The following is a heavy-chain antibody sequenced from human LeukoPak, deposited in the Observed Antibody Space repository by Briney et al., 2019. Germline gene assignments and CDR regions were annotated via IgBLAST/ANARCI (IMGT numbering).Heavy chain of an antibody. J-gene: IGHJ4*02. CDR1: GFAFSSYW. CDR2: ISDDGSSK. V-gene: IGHV3-30-3*01. Sequence: GGSLRLSCTASGFAFSSYWMHWVRQAPGKGLEWVAVISDDGSSKYYADSVKGRFTISRDNSKNTLFVQMNSLRGDDTAVYFCARDSAYDFSVRVLLDYWGQGTLVTVSS. CDR3: ARDSAYDFSVRVLLDY. D-gene: IGHD5-12*01.